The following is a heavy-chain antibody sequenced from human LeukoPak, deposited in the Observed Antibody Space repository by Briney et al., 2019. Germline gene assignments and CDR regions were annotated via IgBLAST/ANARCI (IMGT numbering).Heavy chain of an antibody. CDR2: ISWNSGSI. CDR1: GFTFDDYA. J-gene: IGHJ4*02. CDR3: ASGSRRVQPFDY. Sequence: PGGSLRLSCAASGFTFDDYAMHWVRQAPGKGLEWVSGISWNSGSIGYADSVKGRFTISRDNAKNSLYLQMNSLRAEDTAVYYCASGSRRVQPFDYWGQGTLVTVSS. V-gene: IGHV3-9*01. D-gene: IGHD1-1*01.